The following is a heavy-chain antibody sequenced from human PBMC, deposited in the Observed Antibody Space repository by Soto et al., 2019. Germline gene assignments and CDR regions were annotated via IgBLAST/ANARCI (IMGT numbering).Heavy chain of an antibody. Sequence: QVQLVQSGGEVKKPGASVKVSCKTSGYSFTTYGISWVRQAPGQGLEWMGWISAYNGNTNYAQKLQDRVTMTTDTSTSTAYRERRSLRSDDSAVYYWARDGPAPYYFGGMAVWGKGSTVTVSS. CDR1: GYSFTTYG. V-gene: IGHV1-18*01. CDR3: ARDGPAPYYFGGMAV. CDR2: ISAYNGNT. J-gene: IGHJ6*04.